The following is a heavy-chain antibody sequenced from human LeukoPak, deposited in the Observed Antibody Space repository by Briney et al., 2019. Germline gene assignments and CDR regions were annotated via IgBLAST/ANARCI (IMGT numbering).Heavy chain of an antibody. J-gene: IGHJ6*02. V-gene: IGHV3-49*04. CDR2: IRSKTYGGTT. Sequence: GGSLRLSCTVSGFTFGDHAMSWVRQAPGKGLEWVGFIRSKTYGGTTECAASVKGRFIISRDDSTSIAYLQMNSLKTEDTAVYYCTRGPIQLWLYHGMDVWGQGTTVTVSS. CDR1: GFTFGDHA. D-gene: IGHD5-18*01. CDR3: TRGPIQLWLYHGMDV.